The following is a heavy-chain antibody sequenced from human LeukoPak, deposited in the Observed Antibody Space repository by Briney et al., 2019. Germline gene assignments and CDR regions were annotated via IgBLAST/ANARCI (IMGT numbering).Heavy chain of an antibody. Sequence: GGSLRLSCAASGFTFSNAWMSWVRQAPGKGLEWVGRIKSKTDGGTTDYAAPVKGRFTISRDDSKNTLYLQMNSPKTEDTAVYYCTSRTYCGGDCYLDYWGQGTLVTVSS. CDR1: GFTFSNAW. CDR3: TSRTYCGGDCYLDY. CDR2: IKSKTDGGTT. V-gene: IGHV3-15*01. J-gene: IGHJ4*02. D-gene: IGHD2-21*02.